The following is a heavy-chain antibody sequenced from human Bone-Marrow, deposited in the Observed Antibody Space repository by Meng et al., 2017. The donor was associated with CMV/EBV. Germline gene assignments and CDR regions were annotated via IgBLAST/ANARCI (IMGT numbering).Heavy chain of an antibody. Sequence: QVSQVQAEAWVERAAASGKSSCTPSGYPFTVYYLHGVRQAPGQGLEWMGWINPNSGATTNAQKFQGRVTMTRDTSISTAYMELGRLRSDATAVYYCGRGGEWLEWGDFDYWGQGTLVTVSS. V-gene: IGHV1-2*02. CDR3: GRGGEWLEWGDFDY. J-gene: IGHJ4*02. D-gene: IGHD6-19*01. CDR1: GYPFTVYY. CDR2: INPNSGAT.